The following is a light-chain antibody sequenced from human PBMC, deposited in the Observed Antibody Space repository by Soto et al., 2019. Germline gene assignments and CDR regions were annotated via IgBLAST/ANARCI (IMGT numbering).Light chain of an antibody. CDR2: DVT. CDR3: MCYAGGNNWV. CDR1: SSDVGTHGY. V-gene: IGLV2-8*01. Sequence: QSVLTQPPSASGSPGQSFTISCTGTSSDVGTHGYVSWYQQHAGKAPKLMIYDVTKRPSGVPDRFSGSKSANTASLTVSGLQAEDEADYYCMCYAGGNNWVFGGGTKGTVL. J-gene: IGLJ3*02.